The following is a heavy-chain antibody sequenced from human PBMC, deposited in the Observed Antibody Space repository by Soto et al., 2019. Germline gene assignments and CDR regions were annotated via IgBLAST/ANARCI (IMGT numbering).Heavy chain of an antibody. Sequence: SVKVSCKASGGTFSSYAISWVRQAPGQGLEWMGGIIPIFGTANYAQKFQGRVTITADESTSTAYMELSSLRSEDTAVYYCARGGRDGYTNYYYYGMDVWGQGTTVTVSS. CDR1: GGTFSSYA. J-gene: IGHJ6*02. D-gene: IGHD5-12*01. CDR3: ARGGRDGYTNYYYYGMDV. CDR2: IIPIFGTA. V-gene: IGHV1-69*13.